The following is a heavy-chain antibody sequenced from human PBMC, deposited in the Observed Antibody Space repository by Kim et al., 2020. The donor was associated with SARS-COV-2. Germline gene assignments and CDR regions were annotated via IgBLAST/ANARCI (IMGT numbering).Heavy chain of an antibody. CDR1: GFTFSSYW. Sequence: GGSLRLSCAASGFTFSSYWMSWVRQAPGKGLEWVANIKQDGSEKYYVDSVKGRFTISRDNAKNSLYLQMNSLRAEDTAVYYCARDSDYDSSGYSLDYWGQGTLVTVSS. CDR2: IKQDGSEK. J-gene: IGHJ4*02. V-gene: IGHV3-7*01. CDR3: ARDSDYDSSGYSLDY. D-gene: IGHD3-22*01.